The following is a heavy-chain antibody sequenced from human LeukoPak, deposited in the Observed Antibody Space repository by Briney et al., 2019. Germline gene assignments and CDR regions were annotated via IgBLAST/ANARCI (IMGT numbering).Heavy chain of an antibody. CDR2: IYYSGSS. CDR3: ARVPRSYYYYYYMDV. CDR1: GGSISGYH. Sequence: SETLSLTCNVSGGSISGYHWSWIRQPPGKGLEWLGYIYYSGSSNYNPSLKSRVTMSADTSKNQFSLKLSSVTAADTAVYYCARVPRSYYYYYYMDVWGKGTTVTVSS. V-gene: IGHV4-59*01. J-gene: IGHJ6*03.